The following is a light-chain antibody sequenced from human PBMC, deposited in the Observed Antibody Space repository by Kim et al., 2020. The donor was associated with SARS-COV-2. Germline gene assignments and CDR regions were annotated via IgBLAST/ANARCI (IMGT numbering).Light chain of an antibody. CDR1: SLRSYY. Sequence: ALGQPVRITCHGDSLRSYYATWYQQKPGQTPLLVISDNDDRPSGIPDRFSGSSSGNTASLTITGAQAEDEADYYCSSRDSSAKHVIFGGGTQLTVL. J-gene: IGLJ2*01. V-gene: IGLV3-19*01. CDR3: SSRDSSAKHVI. CDR2: DND.